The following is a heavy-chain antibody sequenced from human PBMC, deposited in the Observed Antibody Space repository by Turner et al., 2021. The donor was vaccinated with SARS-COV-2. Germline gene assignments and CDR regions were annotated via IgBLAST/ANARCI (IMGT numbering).Heavy chain of an antibody. V-gene: IGHV3-21*01. CDR2: ISSSSSYI. Sequence: EVQLVESGGGLVKPGGSLRLSCAASGFTFSSYTMYWVRQAPGKGLEWVSSISSSSSYIYYADSVKGRFTISRDNAKNSLYLKMNSLRDEDTAVYYCARGTYYYDSSVYSGTNWFDPWGQGTLVTVSS. J-gene: IGHJ5*02. CDR3: ARGTYYYDSSVYSGTNWFDP. CDR1: GFTFSSYT. D-gene: IGHD3-22*01.